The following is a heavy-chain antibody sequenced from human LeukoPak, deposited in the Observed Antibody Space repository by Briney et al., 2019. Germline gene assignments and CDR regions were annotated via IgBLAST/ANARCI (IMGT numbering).Heavy chain of an antibody. D-gene: IGHD3-22*01. CDR2: IYYSGST. CDR3: GRHRSYYDSRLGY. V-gene: IGHV4-59*08. CDR1: GGSISSYY. Sequence: SETLSLTCTVSGGSISSYYWSWIRQPPGKGLEWIGYIYYSGSTNYNPSLKSRVTISVDTSKNQFSLKLSSVTAADTAVYYCGRHRSYYDSRLGYWGQGTLVTVSS. J-gene: IGHJ4*02.